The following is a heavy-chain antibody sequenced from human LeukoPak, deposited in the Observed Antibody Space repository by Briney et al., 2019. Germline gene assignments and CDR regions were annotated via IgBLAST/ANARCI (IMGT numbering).Heavy chain of an antibody. CDR2: ISNSGGTT. D-gene: IGHD1-14*01. CDR3: AKPARTDYADY. V-gene: IGHV3-23*01. CDR1: GFTFSRYG. Sequence: GSLRLSCAASGFTFSRYGMSWVRQASGKGLEWVSGISNSGGTTYYADSVKGRFTISRDNSKNTLYLQMNSLRAEDTAVYYCAKPARTDYADYWGQGTLVTVSS. J-gene: IGHJ4*02.